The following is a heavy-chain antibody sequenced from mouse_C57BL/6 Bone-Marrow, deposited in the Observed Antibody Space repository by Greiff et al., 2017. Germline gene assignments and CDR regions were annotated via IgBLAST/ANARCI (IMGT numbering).Heavy chain of an antibody. CDR3: AKGVYYSNYGFAY. CDR2: IYPGSGNT. D-gene: IGHD2-5*01. V-gene: IGHV1-66*01. J-gene: IGHJ3*01. Sequence: VMLVESGPELVKPGASVKISCKASGYSFTSYYIHWVKQRPGQGLEWIGWIYPGSGNTKYNEKFKGKATLTADTSSSTAYMQLSSLTSEDSAVYYCAKGVYYSNYGFAYWGQGTLVTVSA. CDR1: GYSFTSYY.